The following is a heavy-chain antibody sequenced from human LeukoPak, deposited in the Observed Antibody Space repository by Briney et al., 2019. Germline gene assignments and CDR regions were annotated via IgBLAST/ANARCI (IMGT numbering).Heavy chain of an antibody. CDR2: INHSGST. Sequence: SETLSFTCAVSGGSLRGNYWSWIRQPPGKGLEWIGEINHSGSTNYNPSLKSRVTISVDTSKNQFSLKLSSVTAADTAVYYCARSYYDTSGSDAFDIWGQGTMVTVSS. V-gene: IGHV4-34*01. J-gene: IGHJ3*02. CDR3: ARSYYDTSGSDAFDI. CDR1: GGSLRGNY. D-gene: IGHD3-22*01.